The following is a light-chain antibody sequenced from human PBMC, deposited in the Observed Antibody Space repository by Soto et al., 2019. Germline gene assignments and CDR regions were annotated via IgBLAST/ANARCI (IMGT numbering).Light chain of an antibody. J-gene: IGLJ2*01. CDR2: TDY. Sequence: QSVLTQPPSASGTPGQRVTISCSGTSSNIGTYTVNWYQQLPGTAPKLLIYTDYQRPSGVPDRFSGSKSGTSASLTINGLQAEDVADYYCASWDDNMNAGVFGGGTKLTVL. CDR1: SSNIGTYT. V-gene: IGLV1-44*01. CDR3: ASWDDNMNAGV.